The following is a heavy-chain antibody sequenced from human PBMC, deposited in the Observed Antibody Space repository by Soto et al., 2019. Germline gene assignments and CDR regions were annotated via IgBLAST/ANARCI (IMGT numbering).Heavy chain of an antibody. Sequence: SETLSLTCTVSGGSISSYYWSWIRQPAGKGLEWIGRIYTSGSTNYNPSLKSRVTMSLDTSKNQFSLKLTPVTAADTALYYCARGNCSSPNCYSFSGYYGMDVWGQGTTVTSP. CDR2: IYTSGST. D-gene: IGHD2-2*01. V-gene: IGHV4-4*07. CDR1: GGSISSYY. CDR3: ARGNCSSPNCYSFSGYYGMDV. J-gene: IGHJ6*02.